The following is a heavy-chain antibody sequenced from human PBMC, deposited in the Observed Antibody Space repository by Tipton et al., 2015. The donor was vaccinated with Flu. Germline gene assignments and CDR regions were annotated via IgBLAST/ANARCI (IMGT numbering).Heavy chain of an antibody. Sequence: SLRLSCAASGFTFSSYTMSWVRQAPGKGLEWVSSISSSSTYIYYADSVKGRFTISRDNAKNSLYLQMNSLRAEDTAVYYCARVDYCRGGTCYYFDYWGQGTLVTVSS. J-gene: IGHJ4*02. CDR2: ISSSSTYI. D-gene: IGHD2-15*01. CDR3: ARVDYCRGGTCYYFDY. CDR1: GFTFSSYT. V-gene: IGHV3-21*01.